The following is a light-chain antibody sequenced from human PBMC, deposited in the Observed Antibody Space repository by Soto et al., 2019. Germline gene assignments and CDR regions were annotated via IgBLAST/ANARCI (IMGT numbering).Light chain of an antibody. V-gene: IGKV1-39*01. Sequence: DIQMTQSPPSLSAFVGDTVTVTCRASQGISSFLSWYQQRPGKAPKLLIYATSSLQSGVPSRFSGSRSGTDFTLTISSLQPEDFATYYCQQSYSIPLTFGPGTKVDI. J-gene: IGKJ3*01. CDR3: QQSYSIPLT. CDR1: QGISSF. CDR2: ATS.